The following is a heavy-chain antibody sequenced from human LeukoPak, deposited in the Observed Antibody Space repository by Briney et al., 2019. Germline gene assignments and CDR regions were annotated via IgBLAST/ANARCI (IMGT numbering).Heavy chain of an antibody. CDR3: ARSQRHDCSGNRCYSWGFDS. J-gene: IGHJ4*02. CDR2: IYHSGST. Sequence: PSETLSLTCTVSGYSISSGYYWGWIRQPPGKGLEWIGSIYHSGSTYYNPSLKSRVTISVDTSKNQFSLKLSSVTAADTAVYYCARSQRHDCSGNRCYSWGFDSWGQGTLVTVSS. V-gene: IGHV4-38-2*02. D-gene: IGHD2-15*01. CDR1: GYSISSGYY.